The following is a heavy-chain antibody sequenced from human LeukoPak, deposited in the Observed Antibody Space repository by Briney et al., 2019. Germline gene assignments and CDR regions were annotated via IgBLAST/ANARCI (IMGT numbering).Heavy chain of an antibody. CDR1: GGSFSGYY. CDR3: ARGLRRRPGGILYQWGSGMFAY. CDR2: INHSGST. V-gene: IGHV4-34*01. D-gene: IGHD2-8*01. J-gene: IGHJ4*02. Sequence: KPSETLSLTRAVYGGSFSGYYWSWIRQPPGKGLEWIGEINHSGSTNYNPSLKSRVTISVDTSKNQFSLKLSSVTAADTAVYYCARGLRRRPGGILYQWGSGMFAYWGQGTLVTVSS.